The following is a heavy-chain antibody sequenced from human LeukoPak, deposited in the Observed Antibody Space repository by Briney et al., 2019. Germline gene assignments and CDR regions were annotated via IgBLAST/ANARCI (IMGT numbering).Heavy chain of an antibody. J-gene: IGHJ4*02. CDR1: GGTFSSYA. Sequence: ASVKLSCKASGGTFSSYAISWVRQAPGQGLEWMGGIIPIFGTANYAQKFQGRVTITTDESTSTAYMELSSLRSEDTAVYYCARDGIAGTTSLVYWGQGTLVTVSS. D-gene: IGHD1-20*01. V-gene: IGHV1-69*05. CDR3: ARDGIAGTTSLVY. CDR2: IIPIFGTA.